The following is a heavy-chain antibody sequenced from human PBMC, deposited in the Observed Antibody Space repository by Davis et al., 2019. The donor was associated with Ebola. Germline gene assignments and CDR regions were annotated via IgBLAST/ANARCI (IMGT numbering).Heavy chain of an antibody. CDR3: ATEDSSSWTCRFDY. CDR1: GYTLTELS. V-gene: IGHV1-24*01. J-gene: IGHJ4*02. Sequence: ASVKVSCKVSGYTLTELSMHWVRQAPGKGLEWMGGFDPEDGETIYAQKFQGRVTMTEDTSTDTAYMELSSLRSEDTAVYYCATEDSSSWTCRFDYWGQGTLVTVSS. D-gene: IGHD6-13*01. CDR2: FDPEDGET.